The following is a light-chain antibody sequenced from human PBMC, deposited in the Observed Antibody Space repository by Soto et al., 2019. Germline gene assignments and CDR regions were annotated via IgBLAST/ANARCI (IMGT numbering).Light chain of an antibody. CDR1: QSVSSY. CDR2: DAS. V-gene: IGKV3-11*01. CDR3: QQRSNWPRT. J-gene: IGKJ2*01. Sequence: EIVLTQSPATLSLSPGERATLSCRASQSVSSYLAWYQQKRGQAPRLFIYDASNRATGIPARFSGSGSGTDFPLTISSLEPEDFAVYYCQQRSNWPRTFGQGTKLEIK.